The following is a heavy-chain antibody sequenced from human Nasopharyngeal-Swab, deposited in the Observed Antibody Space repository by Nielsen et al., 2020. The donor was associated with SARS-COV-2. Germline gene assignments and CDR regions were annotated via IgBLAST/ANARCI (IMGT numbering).Heavy chain of an antibody. D-gene: IGHD2-15*01. Sequence: GESLKISCAASGFTFSGYAMSWVRQAPGKGLEWVSAIGGTGGSTYYADSVKGQFTISRDNSKNTLYLQMNSLKTEDTAVYYCTTSYKLGSCSGDSCYRDYWGQGTLVTVSS. J-gene: IGHJ4*02. CDR3: TTSYKLGSCSGDSCYRDY. V-gene: IGHV3-23*01. CDR1: GFTFSGYA. CDR2: IGGTGGST.